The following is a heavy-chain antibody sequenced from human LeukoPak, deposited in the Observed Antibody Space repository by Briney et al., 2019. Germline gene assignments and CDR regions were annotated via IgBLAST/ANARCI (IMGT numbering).Heavy chain of an antibody. D-gene: IGHD4-17*01. Sequence: GASVKVSCKASGGTFSSYAISWVRQAPGQGLEWMEGIIPIFGTANYAQKFQGRATITTDESTSTAYMELSSLRSEDTAVYYCARTGYNYGDYPYAFDIWGQGTMVTVSS. CDR1: GGTFSSYA. V-gene: IGHV1-69*05. CDR2: IIPIFGTA. CDR3: ARTGYNYGDYPYAFDI. J-gene: IGHJ3*02.